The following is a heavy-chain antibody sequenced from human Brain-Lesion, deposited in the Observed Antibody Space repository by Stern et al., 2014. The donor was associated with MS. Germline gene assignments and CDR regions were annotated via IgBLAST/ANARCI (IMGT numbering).Heavy chain of an antibody. Sequence: EVQLVESGGGVIQPGGSLRLSCTASGVTVSRDYMTWVRQAPGKGLEWVALITTGGSTVYTDSVKGRFTISRDDSKNTVYLHMTSLRAEDTAMYYCARDTASPERSDWWGQGTLVTVSS. J-gene: IGHJ4*02. CDR2: ITTGGST. CDR1: GVTVSRDY. CDR3: ARDTASPERSDW. V-gene: IGHV3-53*01. D-gene: IGHD1-1*01.